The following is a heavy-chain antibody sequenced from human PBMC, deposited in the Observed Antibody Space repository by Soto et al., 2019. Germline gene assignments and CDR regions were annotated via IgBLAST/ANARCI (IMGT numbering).Heavy chain of an antibody. CDR3: AKDVGLVPVSGGMDV. CDR2: ISWNSGSI. Sequence: EVQLVESGGGLVQPGRSLRLSCAASGFTFDDYAMHWVRQAPGKGLEWVSGISWNSGSIGYADSVKGRFTISRDYAKNSLYLQMNSLRAEDTALYYCAKDVGLVPVSGGMDVWGQGTTVTVSS. V-gene: IGHV3-9*01. D-gene: IGHD2-2*01. J-gene: IGHJ6*02. CDR1: GFTFDDYA.